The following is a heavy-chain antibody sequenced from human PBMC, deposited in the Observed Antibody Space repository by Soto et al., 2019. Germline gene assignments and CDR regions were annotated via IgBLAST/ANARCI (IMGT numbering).Heavy chain of an antibody. Sequence: QVQLVQSGAEVKKPGASVKVSCKASGYTFTSYGISWVRQAPGQGLEWMGWLSAYNGNTNYAQKLQGRVTMTTDTSTSTASMALRSLKSDDTVVYYCARDPENWNYAPGGYYGMDVWGQGTTVTVSS. D-gene: IGHD1-7*01. CDR1: GYTFTSYG. CDR3: ARDPENWNYAPGGYYGMDV. J-gene: IGHJ6*02. V-gene: IGHV1-18*01. CDR2: LSAYNGNT.